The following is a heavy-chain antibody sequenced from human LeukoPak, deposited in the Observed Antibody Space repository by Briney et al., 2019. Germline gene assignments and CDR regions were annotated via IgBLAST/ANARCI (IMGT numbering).Heavy chain of an antibody. D-gene: IGHD2-21*02. CDR1: GGTFSSYA. J-gene: IGHJ5*02. V-gene: IGHV1-69*05. CDR3: ARDLSYCGGDCYSGRNWFDP. Sequence: SVKVSCKASGGTFSSYAISWVRQAPGQGLEWMGRIIPIFGTANYAQKFQGRVTITTDESTSTAYMELSSLRSGDTAVYYCARDLSYCGGDCYSGRNWFDPWGQGTLVTVSS. CDR2: IIPIFGTA.